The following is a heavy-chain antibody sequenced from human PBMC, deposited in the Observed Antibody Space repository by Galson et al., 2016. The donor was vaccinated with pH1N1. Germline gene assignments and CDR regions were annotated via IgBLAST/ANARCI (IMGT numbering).Heavy chain of an antibody. CDR1: GYSLTKYY. CDR2: IDPSNGGT. V-gene: IGHV1-46*01. J-gene: IGHJ4*02. D-gene: IGHD2-8*01. CDR3: ASCTTRTTRDD. Sequence: SVKVSCKASGYSLTKYYVHWVRQAPGQGLEWMGVIDPSNGGTIYAQKFQGRVTMTVDRPTSTVDMEVNRLRSEDTAIYYCASCTTRTTRDDWGQGTLVSVST.